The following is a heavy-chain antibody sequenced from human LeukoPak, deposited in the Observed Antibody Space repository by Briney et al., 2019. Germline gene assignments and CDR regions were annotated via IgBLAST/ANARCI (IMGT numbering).Heavy chain of an antibody. CDR3: ARHGLGSGWYMLYDDAFDI. Sequence: SETLSLTCAVYGGSFSGYYWSWIRQPPGKGLEWIGEINRSGSTNYNPSLKSRVTISVDTSKNQFSLKLSSVTAADTAVYYCARHGLGSGWYMLYDDAFDIWGQGTMVTVSS. V-gene: IGHV4-34*01. CDR2: INRSGST. J-gene: IGHJ3*02. D-gene: IGHD6-19*01. CDR1: GGSFSGYY.